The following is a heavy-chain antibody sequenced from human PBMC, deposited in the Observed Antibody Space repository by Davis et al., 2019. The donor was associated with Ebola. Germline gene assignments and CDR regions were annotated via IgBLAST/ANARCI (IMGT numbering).Heavy chain of an antibody. CDR2: ISYDGGNK. V-gene: IGHV3-30*12. J-gene: IGHJ6*04. D-gene: IGHD3-10*01. CDR1: GFTFSIYA. Sequence: GESLKISCAASGFTFSIYAMHWVRQAPGKGLEWVAVISYDGGNKDYADAVKGRFTISRDNSKNTLSLQMNSLKTEDTAVYYCAGSLAGSDYYGMDVWGKGTTVTVSS. CDR3: AGSLAGSDYYGMDV.